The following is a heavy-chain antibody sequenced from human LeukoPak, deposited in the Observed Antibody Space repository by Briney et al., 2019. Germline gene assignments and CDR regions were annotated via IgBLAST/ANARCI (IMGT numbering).Heavy chain of an antibody. J-gene: IGHJ4*02. CDR3: ARGRWKMDIVVVPAARFDY. CDR1: GGSFSGYY. D-gene: IGHD2-2*03. V-gene: IGHV4-34*01. Sequence: SETLSLTCAVYGGSFSGYYWSWIRQPPGKGLEWIGEINHSGSANYNPSLKSRVTISVDTSKNQFSLKLSSVTAADTAVYYCARGRWKMDIVVVPAARFDYWGQGTLVTVSS. CDR2: INHSGSA.